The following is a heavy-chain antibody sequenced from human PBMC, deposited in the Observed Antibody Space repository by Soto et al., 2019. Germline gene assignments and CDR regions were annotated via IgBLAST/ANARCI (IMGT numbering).Heavy chain of an antibody. V-gene: IGHV3-30-3*01. D-gene: IGHD6-19*01. CDR3: ARGLSGWFTLFDY. J-gene: IGHJ4*02. Sequence: QVQLVESGGGVVQPGRSLRLSCAASGFTFSTYAMHWVRQAPGKGLEWVAVISYDGSNKYYEDSVKGRFTISRDNSKNTVYLEMNSLRADDTAVYYCARGLSGWFTLFDYWGQGTLVTVSS. CDR1: GFTFSTYA. CDR2: ISYDGSNK.